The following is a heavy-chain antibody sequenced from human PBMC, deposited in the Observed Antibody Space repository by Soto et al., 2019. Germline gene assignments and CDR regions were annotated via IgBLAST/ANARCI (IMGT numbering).Heavy chain of an antibody. D-gene: IGHD6-19*01. Sequence: PSETLSLTCTVSGDSITTYHWSWIRQPPGKGLEFIGYIDYSGRTDYNPSLRGRVTISLDTPNKHFSLKLSSVTAADTAVYYCARNWFSVAGRYYFDYWGHGTLVTVSS. CDR3: ARNWFSVAGRYYFDY. V-gene: IGHV4-59*01. J-gene: IGHJ4*01. CDR1: GDSITTYH. CDR2: IDYSGRT.